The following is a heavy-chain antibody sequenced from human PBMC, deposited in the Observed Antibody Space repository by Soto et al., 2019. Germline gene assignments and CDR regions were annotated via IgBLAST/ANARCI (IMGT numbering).Heavy chain of an antibody. V-gene: IGHV3-48*02. J-gene: IGHJ1*01. CDR2: ISSSSSTI. D-gene: IGHD3-10*01. Sequence: GGSLRLSCAASGFTFSSYSMNWVRQAPGKGLEWVSYISSSSSTIYYADSVRGRFTISRDNAKNSLYLQMNSLRDEDTAVYYCADHITMVREGFYDEYFQHWGQGT. CDR1: GFTFSSYS. CDR3: ADHITMVREGFYDEYFQH.